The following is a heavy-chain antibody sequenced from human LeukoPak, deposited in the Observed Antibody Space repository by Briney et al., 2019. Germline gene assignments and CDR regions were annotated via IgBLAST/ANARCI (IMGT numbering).Heavy chain of an antibody. Sequence: GGSLRLSCAAPGFTFSNYSMNWVRQAPGKGLEWVSSIGSTSHFRYYADSLKGRVTISRDNAKNSLYLQMSSLRVEDTAVYYCARSCDGDCYSDYWGQGTLVTVSS. J-gene: IGHJ4*02. D-gene: IGHD2-21*02. V-gene: IGHV3-21*01. CDR3: ARSCDGDCYSDY. CDR1: GFTFSNYS. CDR2: IGSTSHFR.